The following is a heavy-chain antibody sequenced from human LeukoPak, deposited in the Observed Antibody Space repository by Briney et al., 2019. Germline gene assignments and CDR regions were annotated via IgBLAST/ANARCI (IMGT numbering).Heavy chain of an antibody. Sequence: PGGSLRHSCAASGFTFSSYWVHWVRQAPGKGLVWVSRINIDESITTYADSVKGRFTISRDNAKNTLYLHMDSLRAEDTTVYYCVRDVTTVLDYWGQGTLVTVSS. CDR3: VRDVTTVLDY. CDR2: INIDESIT. V-gene: IGHV3-74*01. J-gene: IGHJ4*02. D-gene: IGHD4-17*01. CDR1: GFTFSSYW.